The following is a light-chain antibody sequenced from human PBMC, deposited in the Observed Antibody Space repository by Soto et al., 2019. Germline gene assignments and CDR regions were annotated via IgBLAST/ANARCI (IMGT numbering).Light chain of an antibody. Sequence: QPVLTQPPSVSGAPGQRVTISCTGSSSNIGAGYDVHWYQQLPGTAPKLLIYGNSNRPSGVPDRFSGSKSGTSASLAITGLQAEDEADDYCQSYDSSLSGSVFGGGTKLTV. CDR2: GNS. J-gene: IGLJ2*01. CDR3: QSYDSSLSGSV. V-gene: IGLV1-40*01. CDR1: SSNIGAGYD.